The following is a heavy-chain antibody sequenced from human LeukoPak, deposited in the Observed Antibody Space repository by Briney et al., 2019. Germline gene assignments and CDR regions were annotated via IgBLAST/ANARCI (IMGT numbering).Heavy chain of an antibody. CDR1: GFTFSSYA. Sequence: GRSLRLSCAASGFTFSSYAMHWVRQAPGKGLEGVGFIRSKAYGGTTEYAASVKGRFTISRDDSKSIAYLQMNSLKTEDTAVYYCTRESTITMVRGVIGPRRNYYYYYGMDVWGKGTTVTVSS. CDR2: IRSKAYGGTT. D-gene: IGHD3-10*01. CDR3: TRESTITMVRGVIGPRRNYYYYYGMDV. J-gene: IGHJ6*04. V-gene: IGHV3-49*04.